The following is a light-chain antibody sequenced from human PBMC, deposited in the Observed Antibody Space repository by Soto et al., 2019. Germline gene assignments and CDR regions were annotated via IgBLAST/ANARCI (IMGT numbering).Light chain of an antibody. CDR1: SRDVGGYDY. V-gene: IGLV2-14*01. CDR3: AAWDDSLNGVV. Sequence: QSALTQPASVSGSPGQSITISCNGSSRDVGGYDYVSWYQQHPGKVPKLMIYEVRNRPSGVSNRFSGSKSGNTASLTISGLQSEDEADYYCAAWDDSLNGVVFGGGTKLTVL. J-gene: IGLJ2*01. CDR2: EVR.